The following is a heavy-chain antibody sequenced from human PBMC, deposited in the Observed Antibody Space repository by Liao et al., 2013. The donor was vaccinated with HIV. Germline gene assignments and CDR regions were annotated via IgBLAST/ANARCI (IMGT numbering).Heavy chain of an antibody. CDR1: GGSISNYY. V-gene: IGHV4-59*01. CDR2: IHYSGIT. J-gene: IGHJ6*03. CDR3: ARVDYFYYYLDV. Sequence: QVQLQESGPGLVKPSETLSLTCTVSGGSISNYYWNWIRQPPGKGLEWIAYIHYSGITKYNPSLLSRVTISVDTSNNQFSLRLNSVTAADTAVYHCARVDYFYYYLDVWGKGPRSPSP.